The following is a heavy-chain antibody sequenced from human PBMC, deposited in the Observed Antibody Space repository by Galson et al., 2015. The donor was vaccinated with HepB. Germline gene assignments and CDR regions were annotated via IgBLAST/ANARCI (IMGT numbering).Heavy chain of an antibody. CDR3: ARALGGLQLFGDIDY. V-gene: IGHV4-39*07. CDR1: GGSISSSSYY. D-gene: IGHD5-24*01. Sequence: SETLSLTCTVSGGSISSSSYYWGWIRQPPGKGLEWIGSIYYSGSTYYNPSLKSRVTISVDTSKNQFSLKLTSVTAADTAVFYCARALGGLQLFGDIDYWGQGTLATVSS. CDR2: IYYSGST. J-gene: IGHJ4*02.